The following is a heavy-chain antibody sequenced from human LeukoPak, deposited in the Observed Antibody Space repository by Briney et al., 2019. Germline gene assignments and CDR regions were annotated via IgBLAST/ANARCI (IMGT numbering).Heavy chain of an antibody. D-gene: IGHD1-14*01. CDR1: GFTFSGDW. CDR3: TRDRSRAEDD. J-gene: IGHJ4*02. CDR2: INQGGSDK. Sequence: GGSLRLSCAASGFTFSGDWMSWVRQAPGKGVEWVANINQGGSDKYYVDSVKGRFTISRDNANNLLYLQMNSLTAEDTAVYYCTRDRSRAEDDWGQGTLVTVSS. V-gene: IGHV3-7*01.